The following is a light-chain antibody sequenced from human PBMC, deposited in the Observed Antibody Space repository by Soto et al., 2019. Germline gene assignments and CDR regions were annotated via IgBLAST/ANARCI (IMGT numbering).Light chain of an antibody. J-gene: IGKJ1*01. CDR1: QSISSW. CDR3: QQYNSYSVT. CDR2: KAS. V-gene: IGKV1-5*03. Sequence: DIQMTQSPSTLSASVGDRVTITCRASQSISSWLAWCQQKPGKAPKLLIYKASSLESGVPSRFSGSGSGTEFTLTISSLQPDDFATYYCQQYNSYSVTFGQGTKVDI.